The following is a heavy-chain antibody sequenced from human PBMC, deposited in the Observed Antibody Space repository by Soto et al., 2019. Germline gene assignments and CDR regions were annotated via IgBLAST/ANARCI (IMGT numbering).Heavy chain of an antibody. J-gene: IGHJ5*02. CDR3: AKARAPAVRGTVTKPHVIWFDP. CDR1: GFTFSSYA. V-gene: IGHV3-23*01. CDR2: ISGSGGST. Sequence: PGGSLRLSCAASGFTFSSYAMSWVRQAPGKGLEWVSAISGSGGSTYYADSVKGRFTISRDNSKNTLYLQMNSLRAEDTAVYYCAKARAPAVRGTVTKPHVIWFDPWGQGTRVTVSS. D-gene: IGHD4-17*01.